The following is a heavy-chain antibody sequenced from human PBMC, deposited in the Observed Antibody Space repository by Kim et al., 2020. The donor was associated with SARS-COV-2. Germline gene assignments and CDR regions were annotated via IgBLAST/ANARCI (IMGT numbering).Heavy chain of an antibody. Sequence: SETLSLTCTVSGGSISSSSYYWGWIRQPPGKGLEWIGSIYYSGSTYYNPSLKSRVTISVDTSKNQFSLKLSSVTAADTAVYYCARQGIGWLLSFYWGQGTLVTVSS. CDR2: IYYSGST. J-gene: IGHJ4*02. D-gene: IGHD3-3*01. CDR1: GGSISSSSYY. V-gene: IGHV4-39*01. CDR3: ARQGIGWLLSFY.